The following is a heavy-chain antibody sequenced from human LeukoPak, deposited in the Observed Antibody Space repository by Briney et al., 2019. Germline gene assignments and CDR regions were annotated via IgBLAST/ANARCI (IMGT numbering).Heavy chain of an antibody. Sequence: GGSLRLSCAASGFTFSIYSMNWVRQAPGKGLEWVSSISGSSSYIYYPDSLKGRFTVSRDNAKNSLYLQMNSLRAEDTAIYYCAELGITMIGGVWGKGTTVTISS. V-gene: IGHV3-21*01. CDR1: GFTFSIYS. J-gene: IGHJ6*04. CDR2: ISGSSSYI. D-gene: IGHD3-10*02. CDR3: AELGITMIGGV.